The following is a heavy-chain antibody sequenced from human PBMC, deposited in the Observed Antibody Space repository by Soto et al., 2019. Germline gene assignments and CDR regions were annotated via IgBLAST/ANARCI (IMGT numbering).Heavy chain of an antibody. J-gene: IGHJ5*02. V-gene: IGHV4-4*02. CDR1: GGSISSSNW. Sequence: SSETLSLTCAVSGGSISSSNWWSWVRQPPGKGLEWIGEIYHSGSTNYNPSLKSRVTISVDKSKNQFSLKLSSVTAADTAVYYCARVWTTVTNWFDPWGQGTLVNVS. CDR3: ARVWTTVTNWFDP. D-gene: IGHD4-17*01. CDR2: IYHSGST.